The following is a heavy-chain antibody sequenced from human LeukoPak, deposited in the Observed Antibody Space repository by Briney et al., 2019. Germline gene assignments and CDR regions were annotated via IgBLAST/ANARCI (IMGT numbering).Heavy chain of an antibody. CDR2: LKQDGSEK. CDR1: GFTFSNYW. Sequence: GGSLRLSCAAPGFTFSNYWMSWVRQGPGKGLEWVANLKQDGSEKYYVDSVKGRFTISRDNAKNSLYLQMNSLRAEDTAVYYCARGSYYGMDVWGQGTTVTVSS. V-gene: IGHV3-7*04. CDR3: ARGSYYGMDV. J-gene: IGHJ6*02.